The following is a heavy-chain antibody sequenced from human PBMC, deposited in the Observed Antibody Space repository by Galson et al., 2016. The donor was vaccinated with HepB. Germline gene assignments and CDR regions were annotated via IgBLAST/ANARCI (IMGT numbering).Heavy chain of an antibody. CDR2: IYYTGST. Sequence: TLSLTCTVSGGSTSSSNYYWGWIRQPPGKGLEWVGSIYYTGSTYYNPSLKSRLTISVDTSKSQFSLKLTSVTAADTAVYYCVREFSGSWYDSWGQGTLVTVSS. J-gene: IGHJ5*01. V-gene: IGHV4-31*03. CDR3: VREFSGSWYDS. D-gene: IGHD6-25*01. CDR1: GGSTSSSNYY.